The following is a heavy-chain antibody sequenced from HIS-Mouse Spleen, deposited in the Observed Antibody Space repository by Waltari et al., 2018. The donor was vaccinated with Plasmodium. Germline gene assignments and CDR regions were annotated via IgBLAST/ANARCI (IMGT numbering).Heavy chain of an antibody. CDR3: ARVNSGSYYWFDP. J-gene: IGHJ5*02. V-gene: IGHV3-48*01. D-gene: IGHD1-26*01. CDR1: GFTFRSYS. CDR2: ISSSSSTI. Sequence: EVQLVESGGGLVQPGGSLRLSCSASGFTFRSYSMNWVRQAPGKGREWVSYISSSSSTIYYADSVKGRFTISRDNAKNSLYLQMNSLRAEDTAVYYCARVNSGSYYWFDPWGQGTLVTVSS.